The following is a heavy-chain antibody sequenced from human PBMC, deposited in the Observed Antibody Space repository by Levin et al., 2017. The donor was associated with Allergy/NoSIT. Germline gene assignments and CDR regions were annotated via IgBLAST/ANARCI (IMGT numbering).Heavy chain of an antibody. Sequence: SQTLSLTCAVYGGSFSGSYWSWIRQPPGKGLEWIGEINHSGSTNYNPSLKSRVTISVDTSKNQFSLKLSSVTAADTAVYYCARRRAAAAGTFGYWGQGTLVTVSS. D-gene: IGHD6-13*01. CDR3: ARRRAAAAGTFGY. CDR2: INHSGST. CDR1: GGSFSGSY. V-gene: IGHV4-34*01. J-gene: IGHJ4*02.